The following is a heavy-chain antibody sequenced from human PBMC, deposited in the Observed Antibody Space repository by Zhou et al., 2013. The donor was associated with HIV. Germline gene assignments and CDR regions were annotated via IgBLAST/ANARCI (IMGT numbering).Heavy chain of an antibody. J-gene: IGHJ1*01. CDR2: IIPIFGTT. CDR1: GGTFSNYT. Sequence: QVHLVQSGAEVKKPGSSVKVSCKASGGTFSNYTISWVRQAPGQGLEWMGGIIPIFGTTIYAQNFQGRVTMTEDTSSDTAYMELSSLRSEDTAVYYCATITPSGYYLGYFQYWGQGTLVTVSS. V-gene: IGHV1-69*14. D-gene: IGHD3-22*01. CDR3: ATITPSGYYLGYFQY.